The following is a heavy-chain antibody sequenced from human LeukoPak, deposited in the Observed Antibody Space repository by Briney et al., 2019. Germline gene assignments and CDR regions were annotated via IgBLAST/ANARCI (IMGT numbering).Heavy chain of an antibody. CDR3: ARALKGLFDYDSSGYYSDAFDI. J-gene: IGHJ3*02. D-gene: IGHD3-22*01. V-gene: IGHV3-11*01. CDR1: GFTFSDYY. Sequence: PGGSLRLSCAASGFTFSDYYMSWIRQAPGKGLEWVSYISSSGGTIYYADSVKGRFTTSRDNAKNSLYLQMNSLRAEDTAVYYCARALKGLFDYDSSGYYSDAFDIWGQGTMVTVSS. CDR2: ISSSGGTI.